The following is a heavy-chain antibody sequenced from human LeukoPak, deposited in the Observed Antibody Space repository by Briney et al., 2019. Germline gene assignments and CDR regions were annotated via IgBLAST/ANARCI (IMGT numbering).Heavy chain of an antibody. D-gene: IGHD3-22*01. CDR2: ISGSGGST. V-gene: IGHV3-23*01. CDR3: AKDLFSSQTVVIIDY. J-gene: IGHJ4*02. CDR1: GFTFSSYA. Sequence: GGSLRLSCAASGFTFSSYAMSWVRQAPGKGLEWVSAISGSGGSTYYADSVKGRFTISRDNSKNTLYLQMNSLGAEDTAVYYCAKDLFSSQTVVIIDYWGQGILVTVSS.